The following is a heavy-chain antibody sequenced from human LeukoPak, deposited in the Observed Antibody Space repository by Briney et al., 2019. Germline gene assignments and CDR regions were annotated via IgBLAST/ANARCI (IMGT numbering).Heavy chain of an antibody. V-gene: IGHV4-4*07. D-gene: IGHD3-16*01. CDR2: IHTSGST. CDR3: ARLTRSKIMITFGGVIG. J-gene: IGHJ4*02. Sequence: SETLSLTCIVSGGSISSYYWSWIRQPAGKGLEWIGRIHTSGSTNYNPSLKSRVTMSGDTSKNQFSLKLSSVTAADTAVYYCARLTRSKIMITFGGVIGWGQGTLVTVSS. CDR1: GGSISSYY.